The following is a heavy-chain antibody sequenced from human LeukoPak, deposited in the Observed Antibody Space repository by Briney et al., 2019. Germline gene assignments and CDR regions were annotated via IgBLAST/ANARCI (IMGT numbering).Heavy chain of an antibody. CDR2: IDPSGDTI. D-gene: IGHD2/OR15-2a*01. CDR3: ARYRGHRTSWSYFFDY. J-gene: IGHJ4*02. Sequence: GGSLRLSCAASGFTFSDYYMSWIRQSPEKGLERVSYIDPSGDTISYADSVKGRFTISRDNAKNSLYLRMNALRAEDTAVYYCARYRGHRTSWSYFFDYWGQGTLVTVSS. V-gene: IGHV3-11*04. CDR1: GFTFSDYY.